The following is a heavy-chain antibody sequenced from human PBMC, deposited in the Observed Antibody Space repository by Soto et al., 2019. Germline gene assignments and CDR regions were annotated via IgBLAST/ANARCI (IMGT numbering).Heavy chain of an antibody. V-gene: IGHV3-48*03. J-gene: IGHJ1*01. D-gene: IGHD3-22*01. CDR3: ARDGYDTSDDSEYFPY. CDR1: GFTFSTYE. CDR2: ISSSGSSI. Sequence: GGSLRLSCAASGFTFSTYEMNWVRQAPGKGPEWISYISSSGSSIYYADSVKGRFTISRDNAWNSLHLQMNSLRVEDTAVYYCARDGYDTSDDSEYFPYWGQRTLVTVSS.